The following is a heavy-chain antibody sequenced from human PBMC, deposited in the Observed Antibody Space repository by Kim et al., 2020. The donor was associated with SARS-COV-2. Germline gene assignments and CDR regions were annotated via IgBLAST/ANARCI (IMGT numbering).Heavy chain of an antibody. CDR1: GGSISSYY. Sequence: SETLSLTCTVSGGSISSYYWSWIRQPPGKGLEWIGYIYYSGSTNYNPSLKSRVTISVDTSKNQFSLKLSSVTAADTAVYYCARLRRGYNWNDPLSNWFD. V-gene: IGHV4-59*08. CDR2: IYYSGST. D-gene: IGHD1-1*01. J-gene: IGHJ5*01. CDR3: ARLRRGYNWNDPLSNWFD.